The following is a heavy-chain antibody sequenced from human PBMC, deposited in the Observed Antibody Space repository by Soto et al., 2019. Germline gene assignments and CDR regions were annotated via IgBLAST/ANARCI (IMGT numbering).Heavy chain of an antibody. V-gene: IGHV1-3*01. J-gene: IGHJ6*02. CDR3: ARDSGGMDV. CDR2: TNAGNGNT. Sequence: QVQLVQSGAEVKKPGASVKVSCKASGYTFTNYAIHWVRQAPGQRLEWMGWTNAGNGNTKYSQKFQGRVTITRDTSASTAYMKLSSLRSEDTAVYYCARDSGGMDVWGQGTTVTVSS. CDR1: GYTFTNYA.